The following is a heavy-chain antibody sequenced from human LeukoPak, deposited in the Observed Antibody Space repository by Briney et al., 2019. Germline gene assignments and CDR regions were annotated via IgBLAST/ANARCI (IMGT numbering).Heavy chain of an antibody. V-gene: IGHV4-34*01. CDR1: GGSFSGYY. J-gene: IGHJ4*02. CDR3: ARGGEDSSGYYRDY. CDR2: INHSGST. Sequence: KASETLSLTCAVYGGSFSGYYWSWIRQPLGKGLEWIGEINHSGSTNYNPSLKSRVTISVDTSKNQFSLKLSSVTAADTAVYYCARGGEDSSGYYRDYWGQGTLVTVSS. D-gene: IGHD3-22*01.